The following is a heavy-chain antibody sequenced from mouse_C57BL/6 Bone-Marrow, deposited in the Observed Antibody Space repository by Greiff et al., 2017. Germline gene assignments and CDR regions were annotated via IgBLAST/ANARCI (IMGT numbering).Heavy chain of an antibody. CDR2: IRSKSSNYAT. D-gene: IGHD3-2*02. CDR1: GFTFNTYA. V-gene: IGHV10-3*01. CDR3: VRDSSGFAD. J-gene: IGHJ3*01. Sequence: EVTVVESGGGLVQPKGSLKLSCAASGFTFNTYAMHWVRQAPGKGLAWVARIRSKSSNYATYYADSVKNRFTISRDDSKSMLYLQMNNLKTEDTAMYYCVRDSSGFADWGQGTLVTVSA.